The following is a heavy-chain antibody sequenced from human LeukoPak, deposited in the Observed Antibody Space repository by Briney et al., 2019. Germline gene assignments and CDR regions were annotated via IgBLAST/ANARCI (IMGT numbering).Heavy chain of an antibody. V-gene: IGHV3-30*04. D-gene: IGHD3-9*01. Sequence: LRLSCAASGFTFSSYAMHWVRQAPGKGLEWVAVISYDGSNKYYADSVKGRFTISRDNSKNTLYLQMNSLRAEDTAVYYCARSHYDIWTGYYPHWFDPWGQGTLVTVSS. CDR3: ARSHYDIWTGYYPHWFDP. CDR1: GFTFSSYA. CDR2: ISYDGSNK. J-gene: IGHJ5*02.